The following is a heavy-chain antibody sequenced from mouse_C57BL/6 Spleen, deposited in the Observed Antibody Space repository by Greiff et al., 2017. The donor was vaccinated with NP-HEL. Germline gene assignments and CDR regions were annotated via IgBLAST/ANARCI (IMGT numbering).Heavy chain of an antibody. D-gene: IGHD2-5*01. CDR1: GFTFSDYG. J-gene: IGHJ4*01. CDR3: ARLHYSNYNYYAMDY. Sequence: EVMLVESGGGLVKPGGSLKLSCAASGFTFSDYGMHWVRQAPEKGLEWVAYISSGSSTIYYADTVKGRFTISRDNAKNTLFLQMTSLRSEDTAMYYCARLHYSNYNYYAMDYWGQGTSVTVSS. V-gene: IGHV5-17*01. CDR2: ISSGSSTI.